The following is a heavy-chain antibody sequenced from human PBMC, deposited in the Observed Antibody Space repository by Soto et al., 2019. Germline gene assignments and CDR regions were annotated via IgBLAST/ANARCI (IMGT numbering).Heavy chain of an antibody. J-gene: IGHJ4*02. V-gene: IGHV3-33*01. D-gene: IGHD2-21*01. Sequence: QVQLVESGGGVVQPGRSLRLSCEVSGFTFSSYGMHWVRQAPGKGLEWVAVIWYDGSNKYYADSVKGRFTISRDNSKNALYLQMNSLRAEYTAVYYCARDCGVDHQGFDYWGQGTLVTVSS. CDR2: IWYDGSNK. CDR3: ARDCGVDHQGFDY. CDR1: GFTFSSYG.